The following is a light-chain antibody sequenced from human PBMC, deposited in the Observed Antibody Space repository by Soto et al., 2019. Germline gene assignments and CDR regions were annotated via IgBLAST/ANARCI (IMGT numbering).Light chain of an antibody. CDR2: KAS. Sequence: DIQMTQSPSTLSASVGDRVTISCRASQNINRWLAWYQQKPGKAPKLLIYKASNLESGVPSRFSGSGSGTEFTLTISSLQPDNFATYYCQQYNTYWPFGQGTKVEIK. V-gene: IGKV1-5*03. CDR1: QNINRW. J-gene: IGKJ1*01. CDR3: QQYNTYWP.